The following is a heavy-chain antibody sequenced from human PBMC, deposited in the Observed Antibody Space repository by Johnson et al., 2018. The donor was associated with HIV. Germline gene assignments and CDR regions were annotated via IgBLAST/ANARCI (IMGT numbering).Heavy chain of an antibody. Sequence: VQLVESGGGLIQPGGSLRLSCAASGFTISSNYMRWVRQAPGKGLEWVSVMYSDGRTFYADSVKGRVTISRDNSKNTLYLQMNSRGAEDTAVYYSARVEQLGAFVIWGHGTMVTVSS. J-gene: IGHJ3*02. D-gene: IGHD6-6*01. CDR1: GFTISSNY. CDR3: ARVEQLGAFVI. V-gene: IGHV3-53*01. CDR2: MYSDGRT.